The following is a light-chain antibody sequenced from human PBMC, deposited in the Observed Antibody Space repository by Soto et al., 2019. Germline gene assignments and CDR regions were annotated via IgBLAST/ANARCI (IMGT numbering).Light chain of an antibody. Sequence: EIVMTQSPGTLSLSPGETATLSCRASQSVSSNYVAWFHQKPGQAPRLLIYGASSRATGVPDRFSASGSGTDFTLTISRLEPEDSAVYYCQQYGRSPFTFGPGTKVDIK. CDR3: QQYGRSPFT. V-gene: IGKV3-20*01. J-gene: IGKJ3*01. CDR2: GAS. CDR1: QSVSSNY.